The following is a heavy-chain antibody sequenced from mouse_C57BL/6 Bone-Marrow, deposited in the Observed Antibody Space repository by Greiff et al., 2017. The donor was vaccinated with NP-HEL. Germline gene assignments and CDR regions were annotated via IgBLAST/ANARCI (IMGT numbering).Heavy chain of an antibody. CDR2: IYPRSGNT. CDR3: ARWGETAQAFDY. Sequence: QVQLKQSGAELARPGASVKLSCKASGYTFTSYGISWVKQRTGQGLEWIGEIYPRSGNTYYNEKFKGKATLTADKSSSTAYMELRSLTSEDSAVYFCARWGETAQAFDYWGQGTTLTVSS. CDR1: GYTFTSYG. D-gene: IGHD3-2*02. J-gene: IGHJ2*01. V-gene: IGHV1-81*01.